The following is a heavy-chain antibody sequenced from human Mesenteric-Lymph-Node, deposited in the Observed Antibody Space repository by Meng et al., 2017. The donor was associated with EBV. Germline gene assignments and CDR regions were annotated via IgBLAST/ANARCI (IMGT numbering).Heavy chain of an antibody. D-gene: IGHD3-10*01. CDR1: GGSIRSDNW. CDR2: IHHSGAT. J-gene: IGHJ5*02. V-gene: IGHV4-4*02. Sequence: QGQRREPGPGLVKPSGTLSLTGAGSGGSIRSDNWWTWVRQPPGKGLEWIGEIHHSGATNYNPSLKSRVTISVDKSKNQFSLKLSSVTAADAAVYFCASVIYGSGLNSWFDPWGHGTLVTVSS. CDR3: ASVIYGSGLNSWFDP.